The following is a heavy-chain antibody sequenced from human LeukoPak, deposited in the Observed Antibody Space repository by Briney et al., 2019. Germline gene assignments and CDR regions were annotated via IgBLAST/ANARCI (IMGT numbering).Heavy chain of an antibody. CDR2: IIPIFGTA. Sequence: VASVKVSCKASGGTFSSYAISWVRQAPGQGLEWMGGIIPIFGTADYAQKFQGRVTITADESTSTAYMELSSLRSEDTAVYYCARDGRGYSYGNFDYWGQGTLVTVSS. CDR1: GGTFSSYA. J-gene: IGHJ4*02. D-gene: IGHD5-18*01. CDR3: ARDGRGYSYGNFDY. V-gene: IGHV1-69*13.